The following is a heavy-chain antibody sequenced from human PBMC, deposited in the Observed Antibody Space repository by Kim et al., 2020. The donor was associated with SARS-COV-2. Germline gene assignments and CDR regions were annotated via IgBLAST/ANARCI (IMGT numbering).Heavy chain of an antibody. V-gene: IGHV1-69*04. D-gene: IGHD1-7*01. Sequence: SVKVSCKASGGTFSSYAISWVRQAPGQGLEWMGRIIPILGIANYAQKFQGRVTITADKSTSTAYMELSSLRSEDTAVYYCARGGSGTWGVDYYYYMDVW. CDR2: IIPILGIA. CDR3: ARGGSGTWGVDYYYYMDV. CDR1: GGTFSSYA. J-gene: IGHJ6*03.